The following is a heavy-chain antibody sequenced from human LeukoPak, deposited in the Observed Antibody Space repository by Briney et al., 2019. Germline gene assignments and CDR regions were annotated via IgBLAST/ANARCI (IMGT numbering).Heavy chain of an antibody. CDR2: ISGGGDNT. CDR3: AKERGSLPAGQNRFDY. D-gene: IGHD2-2*01. Sequence: GGSLRLSCAASGFTFSSYAVSWVRQAPGKGLEWVSAISGGGDNTYYADSVKGRFTISRDNSKNTLYLHMNSLRAEDTAVYYCAKERGSLPAGQNRFDYWGQGTLVTVSS. CDR1: GFTFSSYA. V-gene: IGHV3-23*01. J-gene: IGHJ4*02.